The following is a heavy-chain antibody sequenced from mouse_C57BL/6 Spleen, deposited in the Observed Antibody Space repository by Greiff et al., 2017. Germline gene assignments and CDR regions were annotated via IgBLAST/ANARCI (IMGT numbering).Heavy chain of an antibody. CDR2: IDPSDSYT. Sequence: QVQLKQPGAELVRPGTSVKLSCKASGYTFTSYWMHWVKQRPGQGLEWIGVIDPSDSYTNYNQKFKGKATLTVDTSSSTAYMQLSSLTSEYSAVYYCAITGTDYWGQGTTLTVSS. D-gene: IGHD4-1*01. J-gene: IGHJ2*01. CDR1: GYTFTSYW. CDR3: AITGTDY. V-gene: IGHV1-59*01.